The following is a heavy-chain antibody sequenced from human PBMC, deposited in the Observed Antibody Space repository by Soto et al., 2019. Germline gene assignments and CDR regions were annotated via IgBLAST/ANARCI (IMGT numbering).Heavy chain of an antibody. CDR1: GFTFGDYA. J-gene: IGHJ5*02. CDR2: IRSKAYGGTT. CDR3: TRDRLLRYFDRPRAEWFDP. Sequence: GGSLRLSCTASGFTFGDYAMSWFRQAPGKGLEWVGFIRSKAYGGTTEYAASVKGRFTISRDDSKSIAYLQMNSLKTEDTAVYYCTRDRLLRYFDRPRAEWFDPWGQGTLVTVSS. V-gene: IGHV3-49*03. D-gene: IGHD3-9*01.